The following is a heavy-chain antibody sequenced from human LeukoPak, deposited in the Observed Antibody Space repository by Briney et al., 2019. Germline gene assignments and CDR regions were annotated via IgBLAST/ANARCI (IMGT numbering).Heavy chain of an antibody. D-gene: IGHD1-1*01. V-gene: IGHV3-NL1*01. J-gene: IGHJ4*02. Sequence: GRSLRLSCAASGFTFSSYGMHWVRQAPGKGLESVSVITDGADTYYADSVKGRFTISRDNSQNTVHLQMDNLRADDTAVYYCAKVDYWSPENYLDSWGQGTLVTVSS. CDR2: ITDGADT. CDR3: AKVDYWSPENYLDS. CDR1: GFTFSSYG.